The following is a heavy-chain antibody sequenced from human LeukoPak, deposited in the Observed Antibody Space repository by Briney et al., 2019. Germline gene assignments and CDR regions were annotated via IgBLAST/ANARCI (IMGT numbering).Heavy chain of an antibody. Sequence: GGSLRLSCAASGFSFSDYYMSWIRQAPGKGLEWVSYISPSSTHTPYADPVKGRFTISRDNAKNLLYLQMNSVKAEDTAVYYCARVGNTEEAGKVDYWGQGTLVTVSS. D-gene: IGHD6-13*01. V-gene: IGHV3-11*05. CDR3: ARVGNTEEAGKVDY. CDR2: ISPSSTHT. J-gene: IGHJ4*02. CDR1: GFSFSDYY.